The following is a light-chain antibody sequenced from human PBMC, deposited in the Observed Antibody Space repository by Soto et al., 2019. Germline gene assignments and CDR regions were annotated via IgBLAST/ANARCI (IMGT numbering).Light chain of an antibody. CDR3: QQYNTWSPLT. J-gene: IGKJ4*01. CDR2: DAS. CDR1: QSFSGY. Sequence: DILLTQSPATLSLSPGERATLSCRASQSFSGYLAWYQQKPGQAPRLLIYDASKRATGIPARFSGRGSGTEFTLTISSLQSEDFAVYYCQQYNTWSPLTFGGGTKVETK. V-gene: IGKV3-11*01.